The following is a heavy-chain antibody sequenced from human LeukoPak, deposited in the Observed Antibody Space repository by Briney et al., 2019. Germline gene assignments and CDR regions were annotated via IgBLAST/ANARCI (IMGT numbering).Heavy chain of an antibody. V-gene: IGHV3-7*01. D-gene: IGHD1-26*01. Sequence: GGSLRLSCAASGFTFSSYWMSWVRQAPGKGLEWVANIKQDGSEKYYVDSVKGRFTISRDNAKNSLYLQMNSLRAEDTAVYYCASSSVFSGSYDWFDPWGQGTLVTVSS. CDR1: GFTFSSYW. CDR2: IKQDGSEK. CDR3: ASSSVFSGSYDWFDP. J-gene: IGHJ5*02.